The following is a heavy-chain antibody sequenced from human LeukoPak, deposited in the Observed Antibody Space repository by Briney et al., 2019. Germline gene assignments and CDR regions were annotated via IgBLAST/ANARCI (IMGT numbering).Heavy chain of an antibody. CDR1: GGSFSGYY. CDR2: IYSGGST. Sequence: PSETLSLTCAVYGGSFSGYYWSWVRQAPGKGLEWVSVIYSGGSTYYADSVKGRFTISRDNSKNTLYLQMNSLRAEDTAVYYCARHGVTTRLYYFDYWGQGTLVTVSS. CDR3: ARHGVTTRLYYFDY. J-gene: IGHJ4*02. V-gene: IGHV3-53*01. D-gene: IGHD2-21*02.